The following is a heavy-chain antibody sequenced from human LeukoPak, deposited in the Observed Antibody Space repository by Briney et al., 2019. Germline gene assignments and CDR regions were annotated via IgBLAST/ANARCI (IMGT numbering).Heavy chain of an antibody. V-gene: IGHV1-2*02. J-gene: IGHJ4*02. Sequence: ALVKVSCKASGYTFTGYYMHWVRQAPGQGLEWMGWINPNSGGTNYAQKFQGRVTMTRDTSISTAYMELSRLRSDDTAVYYCAREGDSSGYYIMLDYWGQGTLVTVSS. CDR1: GYTFTGYY. CDR3: AREGDSSGYYIMLDY. CDR2: INPNSGGT. D-gene: IGHD3-22*01.